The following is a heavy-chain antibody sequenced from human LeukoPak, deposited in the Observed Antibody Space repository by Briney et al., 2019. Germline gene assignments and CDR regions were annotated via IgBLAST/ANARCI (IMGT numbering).Heavy chain of an antibody. CDR1: GFTFSSYE. CDR2: ISSGASTI. D-gene: IGHD5-24*01. CDR3: ARRGQGMAYFDY. J-gene: IGHJ4*02. Sequence: GGSLRLSCAASGFTFSSYEMNWVRQAPGKGLEWISYISSGASTIYYADSVKGRFTISRDNAKNSLYLQMNSLRAEDTAVYYCARRGQGMAYFDYWGQGTLVTVSS. V-gene: IGHV3-48*03.